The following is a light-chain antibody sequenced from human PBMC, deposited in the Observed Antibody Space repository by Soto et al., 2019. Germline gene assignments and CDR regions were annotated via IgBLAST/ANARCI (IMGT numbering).Light chain of an antibody. CDR2: SND. CDR3: ASWDDSLNGFV. CDR1: SSNIPSNT. V-gene: IGLV1-44*01. Sequence: QSVLTQPPSASATPGQRVTISCSGSSSNIPSNTVNWYQQLPGTAPKLLIYSNDQRPSGVPDRFSGSKSGTSASLAISGLQSEDEADYYCASWDDSLNGFVFGTGTKLTVL. J-gene: IGLJ1*01.